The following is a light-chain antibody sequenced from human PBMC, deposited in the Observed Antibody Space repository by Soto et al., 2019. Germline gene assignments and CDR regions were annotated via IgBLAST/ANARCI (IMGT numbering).Light chain of an antibody. Sequence: QSILTQPPSASGTPGQRVAISCSGSSSNIGSNAVNWYQQLPGAAPKLLIYKNNLRPSGVPDRFPGSKSGASASLAISGLQSEDESDYYCAAWDDSLKGLVFGGGTKLTVL. J-gene: IGLJ2*01. V-gene: IGLV1-44*01. CDR3: AAWDDSLKGLV. CDR1: SSNIGSNA. CDR2: KNN.